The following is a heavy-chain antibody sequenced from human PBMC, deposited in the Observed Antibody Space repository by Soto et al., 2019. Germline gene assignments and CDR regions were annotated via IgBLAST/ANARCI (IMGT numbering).Heavy chain of an antibody. Sequence: QVQLVQSGAEVKKPGASVKVSCKASGYTFPSYDINWVRQATGQGLEWMGWMNPNSGNTGYAQKFQGRVTMTRNTSMSPAYMELSSLRSEAPAVYYCSSAHFGNSAWFDPWGQGTLVTVSS. D-gene: IGHD4-4*01. CDR2: MNPNSGNT. CDR3: SSAHFGNSAWFDP. CDR1: GYTFPSYD. V-gene: IGHV1-8*01. J-gene: IGHJ5*02.